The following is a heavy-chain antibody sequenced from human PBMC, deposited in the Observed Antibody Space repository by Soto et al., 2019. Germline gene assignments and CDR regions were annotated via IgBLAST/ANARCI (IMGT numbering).Heavy chain of an antibody. Sequence: QVQLQESGPGLVKPSETLSLTCTVSGGSISTAGMYWSWIRQHPGKGLEWIGYVFYTGVTYYNPSLKSRVTISVDTSGTQFSLKLTSVTAADTAIYYCARSRGSSKPYFYDYWGQGTLVTVSS. V-gene: IGHV4-31*03. CDR1: GGSISTAGMY. CDR3: ARSRGSSKPYFYDY. CDR2: VFYTGVT. J-gene: IGHJ4*02. D-gene: IGHD1-26*01.